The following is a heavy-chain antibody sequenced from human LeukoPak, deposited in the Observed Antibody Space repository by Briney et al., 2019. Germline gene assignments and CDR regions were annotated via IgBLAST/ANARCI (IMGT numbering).Heavy chain of an antibody. CDR1: GFTFSSYW. V-gene: IGHV3-74*01. CDR2: INTDGSST. CDR3: ARVLSGGIDAFDI. J-gene: IGHJ3*02. D-gene: IGHD2-8*02. Sequence: GGSLSLSCAASGFTFSSYWMHWVRQAPGKGLVWVSRINTDGSSTSYADSVKGRFTISRDNAKNTLYLQMNSLRAEDTAVYYCARVLSGGIDAFDIWGQGTMVTVSS.